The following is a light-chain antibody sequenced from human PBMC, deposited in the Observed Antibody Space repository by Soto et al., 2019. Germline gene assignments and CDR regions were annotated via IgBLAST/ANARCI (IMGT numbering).Light chain of an antibody. V-gene: IGKV3-20*01. CDR1: QNVSTST. J-gene: IGKJ1*01. CDR3: HQRESLPRT. CDR2: RAS. Sequence: SVLTQWPGARNTFPCLPVTLSCRPTQNVSTSTLAWYQHRPGQAPSLLIYRASRRAAGIPARFSASGSGTDFTLTISSLEPEDFALYYCHQRESLPRTVGQGTKVDI.